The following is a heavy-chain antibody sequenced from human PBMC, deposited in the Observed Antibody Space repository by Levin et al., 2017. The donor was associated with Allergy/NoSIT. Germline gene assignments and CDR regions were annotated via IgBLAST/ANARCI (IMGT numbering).Heavy chain of an antibody. Sequence: ASVKVSCKASGYTFTGHYIHWVRQAPGQGLEWMGWINPSSGGIVYAQKFQGRVTMTRDTSINTAFMELKGLTSEDTAVYYCARGHIRYLDNTPLFDHWGQGALVTVPP. CDR1: GYTFTGHY. CDR3: ARGHIRYLDNTPLFDH. J-gene: IGHJ5*02. D-gene: IGHD2-15*01. V-gene: IGHV1-2*02. CDR2: INPSSGGI.